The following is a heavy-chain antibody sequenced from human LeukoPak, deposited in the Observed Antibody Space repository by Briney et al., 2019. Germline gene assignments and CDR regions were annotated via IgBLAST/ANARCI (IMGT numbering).Heavy chain of an antibody. J-gene: IGHJ3*02. V-gene: IGHV6-1*01. Sequence: SQTLSLTCAISGDSVSRNSAAWNWIRQSPSRGLEWLGRTYYRSKWYNDYAVSVKSRITINPDTSKNQFSLQLNSVTPEDTAVYYCARAFSPPRTKRYSSSGNDAFDIWGQGTMVTVSS. D-gene: IGHD6-6*01. CDR3: ARAFSPPRTKRYSSSGNDAFDI. CDR2: TYYRSKWYN. CDR1: GDSVSRNSAA.